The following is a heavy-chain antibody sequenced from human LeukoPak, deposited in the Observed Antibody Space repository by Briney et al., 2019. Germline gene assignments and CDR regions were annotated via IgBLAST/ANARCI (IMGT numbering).Heavy chain of an antibody. J-gene: IGHJ4*02. CDR1: GFTFSSYA. CDR2: ISYDGNNK. D-gene: IGHD1-26*01. CDR3: ARAISGNYVFDY. Sequence: GGSLRLSCAASGFTFSSYAMHWVRQAPGKGLEWVAVISYDGNNKYYADSVKGRFTISRDNSKDTLYLQMNSLRAEDTAVYYCARAISGNYVFDYWGQGTLVTVSS. V-gene: IGHV3-30-3*01.